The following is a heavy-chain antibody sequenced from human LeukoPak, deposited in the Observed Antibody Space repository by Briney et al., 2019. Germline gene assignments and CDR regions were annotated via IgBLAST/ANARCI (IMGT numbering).Heavy chain of an antibody. V-gene: IGHV3-30-3*01. CDR2: LSYDGSNK. Sequence: GRSLRLSCAASGFTFSSYAMHWVRQAPGKGLEWVAVLSYDGSNKYYADSVKGRFTISRDNSKNTLYLQMNSLRAEDTAVYYCARVRGLLPTSADYGMDVWGQGTTVTVSS. D-gene: IGHD3-10*01. J-gene: IGHJ6*02. CDR3: ARVRGLLPTSADYGMDV. CDR1: GFTFSSYA.